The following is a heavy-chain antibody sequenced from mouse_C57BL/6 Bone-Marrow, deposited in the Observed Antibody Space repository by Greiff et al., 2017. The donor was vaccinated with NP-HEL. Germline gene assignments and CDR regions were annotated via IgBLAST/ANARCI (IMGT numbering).Heavy chain of an antibody. V-gene: IGHV2-5*01. D-gene: IGHD1-1*01. CDR1: GFSLTSYG. J-gene: IGHJ3*01. CDR3: AKNSDYCGTPFGY. Sequence: VQLQQSGPGLVQPSPSLSITCTASGFSLTSYGVHWVRQSPGKGLEWLGVIWRGGSTDYNAAFMSSLRIIKDNSKTQAFFKMNSLQADDTARYYGAKNSDYCGTPFGYWGQGTLVTVSA. CDR2: IWRGGST.